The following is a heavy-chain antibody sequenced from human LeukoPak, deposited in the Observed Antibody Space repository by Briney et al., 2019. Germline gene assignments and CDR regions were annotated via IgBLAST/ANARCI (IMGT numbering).Heavy chain of an antibody. Sequence: SVKVSCKASGYTFTGYYMHWVRQAPGQGLEWMGGIIPIFGTTNYAQKFQGRVTITADKSTSTAYMELSSLRSEDTAVYYCARVAIELGPYYFDYWGQGTLVTVSS. J-gene: IGHJ4*02. V-gene: IGHV1-69*06. CDR2: IIPIFGTT. CDR3: ARVAIELGPYYFDY. CDR1: GYTFTGYY. D-gene: IGHD7-27*01.